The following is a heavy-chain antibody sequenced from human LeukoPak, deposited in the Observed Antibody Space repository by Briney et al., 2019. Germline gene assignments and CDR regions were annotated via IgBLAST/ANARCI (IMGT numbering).Heavy chain of an antibody. CDR2: IIPIFGTA. Sequence: ASVKVSCKASGGTFSSYAISWVRQAPGQGLEWMGRIIPIFGTANYAQKFQGRVTITTDGSTSTDYMELSSLRSEDTPVYYCATRSKTAMVSFGYWGQGTLVTVSS. J-gene: IGHJ4*02. V-gene: IGHV1-69*05. D-gene: IGHD5-18*01. CDR3: ATRSKTAMVSFGY. CDR1: GGTFSSYA.